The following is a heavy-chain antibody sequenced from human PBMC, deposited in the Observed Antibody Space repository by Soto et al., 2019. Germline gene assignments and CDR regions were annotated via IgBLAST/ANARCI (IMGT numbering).Heavy chain of an antibody. D-gene: IGHD2-2*01. Sequence: PGRSLKISCKGSGYSFTSYWISWVRQMPGKGLEWMGRIDPSDSYTNYSPSFQGHVTISADKSISTAYLQWSSLKASDTAMYYCARLVVVPAATPNYYYYYYGMDVWGQGTKVTVS. CDR1: GYSFTSYW. V-gene: IGHV5-10-1*01. CDR3: ARLVVVPAATPNYYYYYYGMDV. CDR2: IDPSDSYT. J-gene: IGHJ6*02.